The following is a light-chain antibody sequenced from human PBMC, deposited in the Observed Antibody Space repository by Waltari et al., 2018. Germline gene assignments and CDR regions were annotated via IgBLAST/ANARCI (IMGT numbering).Light chain of an antibody. CDR1: SGDIGNYKF. CDR2: DVS. Sequence: QSALTQPASVSGPPGQSITISCTGTSGDIGNYKFVSWYQQEPGRAPKLIVYDVSQRPSGVSNRFSGSKSGNTASLTISGLQAEDEADYYCSSYTTTSSWVFGGGTKLTVL. J-gene: IGLJ3*02. V-gene: IGLV2-14*01. CDR3: SSYTTTSSWV.